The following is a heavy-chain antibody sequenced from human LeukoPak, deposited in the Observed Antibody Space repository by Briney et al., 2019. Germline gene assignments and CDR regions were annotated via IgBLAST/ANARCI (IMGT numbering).Heavy chain of an antibody. V-gene: IGHV4-61*02. CDR2: IYTSGST. CDR3: ARGVLYYDILTGYLDYYMDV. CDR1: GGSISSGSYY. D-gene: IGHD3-9*01. Sequence: SETLSLTCTVSGGSISSGSYYWSWIRQPAGKGLEWIGRIYTSGSTNYNPSLKSRVTISVDTSKNQFSLKLSSVTAADTAVYYCARGVLYYDILTGYLDYYMDVWGKGTTVTISS. J-gene: IGHJ6*03.